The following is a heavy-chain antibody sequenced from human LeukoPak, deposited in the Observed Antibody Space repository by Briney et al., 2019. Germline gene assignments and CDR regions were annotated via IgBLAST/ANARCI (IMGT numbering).Heavy chain of an antibody. D-gene: IGHD3-22*01. CDR1: GYSISSGYF. CDR3: ARDGSSGLLLLNWFDP. CDR2: FYHSGIT. Sequence: PSETLSLTCTVSGYSISSGYFWGWIRQPPGKGLEWIGSFYHSGITYYNPSLKSRVTISVDTSKNQFSLKLSSVTAADTAVYYCARDGSSGLLLLNWFDPWGQGTLVTVSS. J-gene: IGHJ5*02. V-gene: IGHV4-38-2*02.